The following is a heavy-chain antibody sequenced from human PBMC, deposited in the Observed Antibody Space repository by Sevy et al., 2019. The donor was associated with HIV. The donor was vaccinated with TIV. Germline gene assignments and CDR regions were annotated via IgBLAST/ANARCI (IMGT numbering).Heavy chain of an antibody. J-gene: IGHJ4*02. CDR1: GFTFSSYA. V-gene: IGHV3-30-3*01. Sequence: GGSLRLSCAASGFTFSSYAMHWVRQAPGKGLEWVAVISYDGSNKYYADSVKGRFTISRDNSKNTLYLQMNSRRAEDTAVYYWASDLYIVGATPHFDYWGQGTLVTVSS. CDR3: ASDLYIVGATPHFDY. D-gene: IGHD1-26*01. CDR2: ISYDGSNK.